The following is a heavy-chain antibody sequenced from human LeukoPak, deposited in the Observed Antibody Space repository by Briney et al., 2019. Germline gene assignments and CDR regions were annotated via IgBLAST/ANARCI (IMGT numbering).Heavy chain of an antibody. J-gene: IGHJ4*02. D-gene: IGHD6-13*01. CDR2: ISGSGGST. V-gene: IGHV3-23*01. CDR1: GFTFSYYW. CDR3: AKPYSSSWPFDY. Sequence: GGSLRLSCEASGFTFSYYWMNWVRQAPGKGLEWVSAISGSGGSTYYADSVKGRFTISRDNSKNTLYLQMNSLRAEDTAVYYCAKPYSSSWPFDYWGQGTLVTVSS.